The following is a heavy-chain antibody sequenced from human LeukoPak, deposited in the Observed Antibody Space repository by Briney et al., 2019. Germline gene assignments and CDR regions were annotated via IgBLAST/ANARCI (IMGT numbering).Heavy chain of an antibody. CDR2: INHSGST. J-gene: IGHJ4*02. V-gene: IGHV4-39*07. CDR3: ARGPNRDLSGIAVAGNFDY. Sequence: SETLSLTCTVSGGSISSGGYYWSWIRQPPGKGLEWIGEINHSGSTNYNPSLKSRVTISVDTSKNQSSLKLSSVTAADTAVYYCARGPNRDLSGIAVAGNFDYWGQGTLVTVSS. CDR1: GGSISSGGYY. D-gene: IGHD6-19*01.